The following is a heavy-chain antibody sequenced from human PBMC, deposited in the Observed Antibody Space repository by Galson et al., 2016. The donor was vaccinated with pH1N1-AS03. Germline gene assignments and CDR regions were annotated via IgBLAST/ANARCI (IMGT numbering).Heavy chain of an antibody. CDR1: GGTFSNYL. D-gene: IGHD2-2*01. Sequence: SVKVSCKASGGTFSNYLIGWVRQAPGQGLEWMGGIIPILASPSYAEQFEGRLTITADESTHTAYMELSRLRFEDTATYYCARPSYCSSTYCRGVYGLDVWSQGTTVTVSS. CDR3: ARPSYCSSTYCRGVYGLDV. J-gene: IGHJ6*02. CDR2: IIPILASP. V-gene: IGHV1-69*13.